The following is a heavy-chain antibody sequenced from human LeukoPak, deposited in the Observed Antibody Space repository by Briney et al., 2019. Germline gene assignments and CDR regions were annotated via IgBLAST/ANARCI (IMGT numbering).Heavy chain of an antibody. CDR3: VRDMGGWQTYSDY. Sequence: GGSLRLSCVASEFTFSNYKMNWVRQAPGKGLEWVSSISSSSSYIYYADSVKGRFTISRDNATNSLYLQLNSLRAEDTAVYYCVRDMGGWQTYSDYWGQGTLVTVSS. CDR1: EFTFSNYK. CDR2: ISSSSSYI. V-gene: IGHV3-21*01. J-gene: IGHJ4*02. D-gene: IGHD6-19*01.